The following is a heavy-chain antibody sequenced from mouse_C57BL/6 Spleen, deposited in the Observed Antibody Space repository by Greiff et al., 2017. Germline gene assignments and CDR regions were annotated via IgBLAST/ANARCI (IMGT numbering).Heavy chain of an antibody. CDR2: IYPGDGDT. Sequence: VKLMESGPELVKPGASVKISCKASGYAFSSSWMNWVKQRPGKGLEWIGRIYPGDGDTNYNGKFKGKATLTADKSSSTAYMQLSSLTSEDSAVYFCARSPRLYYFDYWGQGTTLTVSS. CDR1: GYAFSSSW. CDR3: ARSPRLYYFDY. V-gene: IGHV1-82*01. J-gene: IGHJ2*01.